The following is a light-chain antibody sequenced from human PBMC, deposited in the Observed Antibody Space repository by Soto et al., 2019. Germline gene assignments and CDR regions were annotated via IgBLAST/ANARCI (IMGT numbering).Light chain of an antibody. J-gene: IGKJ5*01. CDR3: QQRNVWPPIT. Sequence: EVVLTHSPPALALSRVEGATLCCRASQSIRTSLAWYQQKPGQAPRLVIFDASNRANGVPARFGGSGSGTDFTLTINSLEPEDFAVYYCQQRNVWPPITFGQGTRLENK. CDR2: DAS. V-gene: IGKV3-11*01. CDR1: QSIRTS.